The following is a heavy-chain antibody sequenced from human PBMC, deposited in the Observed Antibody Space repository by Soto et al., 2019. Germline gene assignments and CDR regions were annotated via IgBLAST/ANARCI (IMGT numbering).Heavy chain of an antibody. V-gene: IGHV4-34*01. CDR2: INHSGST. CDR3: ARGPKGEVGGTWYYYAMDV. CDR1: GGSFSGHY. D-gene: IGHD1-26*01. J-gene: IGHJ6*02. Sequence: TSETLSLTCAVYGGSFSGHYWSWIRQPPGKGLEWIGEINHSGSTNYNPSLKSRVTISVDTSKNQFSLKLNSVTAADTAVYYCARGPKGEVGGTWYYYAMDVWGQGTTVTVSS.